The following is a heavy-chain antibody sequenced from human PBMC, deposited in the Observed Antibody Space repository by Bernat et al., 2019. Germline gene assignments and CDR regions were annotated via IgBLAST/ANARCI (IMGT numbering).Heavy chain of an antibody. V-gene: IGHV3-23*01. D-gene: IGHD6-13*01. J-gene: IGHJ2*01. CDR2: ISSSGGST. CDR3: AKAGITTGIAAAGFAL. Sequence: VQLLESGGGLVQPGGPLRLSCAASGFTFSSYAMSWVRQAPGKGLEWVSSISSSGGSTYYADSVKGRSTISRDSSKSTLYLQMNSLRPEDTAVYYCAKAGITTGIAAAGFALWGRGTLVTVSS. CDR1: GFTFSSYA.